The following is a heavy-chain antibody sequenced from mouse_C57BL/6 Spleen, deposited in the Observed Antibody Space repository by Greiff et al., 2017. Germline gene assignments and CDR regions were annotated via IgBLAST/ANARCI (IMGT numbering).Heavy chain of an antibody. J-gene: IGHJ2*01. Sequence: QVQLQQPGAELVRPGSSVKLSCKASGYTFTSYWMDWVKQRPGQGLEWIGNIYPSDSETHYNQKFKDKATLTVDKSSSTAYMQLSSLTSEDSAVYYCARKGGYDGGFDYWGQGTTLTVSS. D-gene: IGHD2-3*01. CDR2: IYPSDSET. CDR3: ARKGGYDGGFDY. CDR1: GYTFTSYW. V-gene: IGHV1-61*01.